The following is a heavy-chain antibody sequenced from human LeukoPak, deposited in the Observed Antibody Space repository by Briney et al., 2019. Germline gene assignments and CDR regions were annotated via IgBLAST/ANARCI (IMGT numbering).Heavy chain of an antibody. V-gene: IGHV4-34*01. D-gene: IGHD2-2*01. J-gene: IGHJ4*02. CDR2: INHSGSA. CDR1: GGSFSGYY. CDR3: ARSFDCSSTSCPPGGY. Sequence: SETLSLTCAVYGGSFSGYYWSWIRQPPGKGLEWIGEINHSGSANYNPSLKSRVTISVDTSKNQFSLKLSSVTAADTAVYYCARSFDCSSTSCPPGGYWGQGTLVTVSS.